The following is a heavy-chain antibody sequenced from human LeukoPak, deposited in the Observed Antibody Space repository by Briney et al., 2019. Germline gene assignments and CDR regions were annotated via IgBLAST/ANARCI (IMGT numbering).Heavy chain of an antibody. J-gene: IGHJ3*02. Sequence: PGGSLRLSCAASGFTFSDYYMSWIRQAPGKGLEWVSYISSSGSTIYYADSVKGRFTISRDNAKNSLYLQMNSLRAEDTAVYYCARDTLVYGDSPDAFDIWGQGTMVTVSS. CDR3: ARDTLVYGDSPDAFDI. V-gene: IGHV3-11*04. CDR2: ISSSGSTI. CDR1: GFTFSDYY. D-gene: IGHD4-17*01.